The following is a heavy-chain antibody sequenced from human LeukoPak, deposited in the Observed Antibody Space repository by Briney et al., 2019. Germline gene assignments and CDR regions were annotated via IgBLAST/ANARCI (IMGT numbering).Heavy chain of an antibody. CDR2: IRYDGSNE. J-gene: IGHJ4*02. CDR3: AKDGRAGTWYGSHLDY. CDR1: GFTFSNYG. Sequence: PGGSLRLSCAASGFTFSNYGMYWVRQAPGKGLEWVAFIRYDGSNEYYVDSVKGRFTISRDNSKNTLYLQMNSLGVEDTALYYCAKDGRAGTWYGSHLDYWGQGTLVTVSS. D-gene: IGHD6-13*01. V-gene: IGHV3-30*02.